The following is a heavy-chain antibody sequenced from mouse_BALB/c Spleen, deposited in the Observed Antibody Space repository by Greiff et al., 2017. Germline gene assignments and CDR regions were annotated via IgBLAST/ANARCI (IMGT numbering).Heavy chain of an antibody. V-gene: IGHV7-3*02. CDR1: GFTFTDYY. CDR3: ARGRDEIDY. CDR2: IRNKANGYTT. D-gene: IGHD3-3*01. Sequence: EVKLVESGGGLVQPGGSLRLSCATSGFTFTDYYMSWLRQPPGKALEWLGFIRNKANGYTTEYSASVKGRFTISRDNSQSILYLQMNTLRAEDSATYYCARGRDEIDYWGQGTTLTVSS. J-gene: IGHJ2*01.